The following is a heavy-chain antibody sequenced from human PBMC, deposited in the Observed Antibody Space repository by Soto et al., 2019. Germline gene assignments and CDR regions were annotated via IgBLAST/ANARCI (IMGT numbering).Heavy chain of an antibody. CDR1: GGTFSSYT. CDR3: AREDRPNRYFDY. CDR2: IIPILGIA. J-gene: IGHJ4*02. V-gene: IGHV1-69*08. Sequence: QVQLVQSGAEVKKPGSSVKVSCKASGGTFSSYTISWVRQAPGQGLEWMGRIIPILGIANYAQKFQGRVTITAYKSTSTAYMELSSLRSEDTAVYYCAREDRPNRYFDYWGQGTLVTVSS.